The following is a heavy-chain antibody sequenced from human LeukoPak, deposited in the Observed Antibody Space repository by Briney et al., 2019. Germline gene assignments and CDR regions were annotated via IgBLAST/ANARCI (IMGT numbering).Heavy chain of an antibody. CDR3: ARGPTANWFDP. Sequence: SETLSLTCTVSGGSISSYHWSWIRQPPGKGLEWIGYMYYSVTTNYNPSLKSRVTISGDTSKNQFSLNLASVTAADTAVYYCARGPTANWFDPWGQGTLVTVSS. CDR2: MYYSVTT. CDR1: GGSISSYH. V-gene: IGHV4-59*01. D-gene: IGHD4-17*01. J-gene: IGHJ5*02.